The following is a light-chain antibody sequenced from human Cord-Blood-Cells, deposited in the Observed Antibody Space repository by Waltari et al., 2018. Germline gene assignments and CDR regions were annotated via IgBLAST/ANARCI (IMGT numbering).Light chain of an antibody. CDR3: QQSYSTPLT. Sequence: DIQMNQSPSSLSASVGARVSITCRASQSISSYLNWYQQKPGKAPKLLIYAASSLQSGLPSRFSGSGSATDFTLTISSLQPEDFATYYCQQSYSTPLTFGGGTKVEIK. J-gene: IGKJ4*01. V-gene: IGKV1-39*01. CDR1: QSISSY. CDR2: AAS.